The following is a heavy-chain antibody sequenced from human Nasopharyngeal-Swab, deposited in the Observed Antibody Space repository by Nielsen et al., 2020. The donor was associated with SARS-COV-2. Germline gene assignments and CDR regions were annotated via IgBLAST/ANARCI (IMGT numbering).Heavy chain of an antibody. CDR2: IYYSGST. D-gene: IGHD6-19*01. J-gene: IGHJ2*01. CDR1: GGSISSYY. V-gene: IGHV4-59*01. CDR3: ARIAVAALNDWYFDL. Sequence: SETLSLTCTVSGGSISSYYWSWIRQPPGKGLEWIGYIYYSGSTNYNPSLKSRVTISVDTSKNQFSLKLGSVTAADTAVYYCARIAVAALNDWYFDLWGRGTLVTVSS.